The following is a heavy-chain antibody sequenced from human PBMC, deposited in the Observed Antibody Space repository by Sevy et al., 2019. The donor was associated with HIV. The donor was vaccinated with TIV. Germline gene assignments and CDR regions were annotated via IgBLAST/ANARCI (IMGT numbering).Heavy chain of an antibody. D-gene: IGHD2-2*02. V-gene: IGHV3-23*01. CDR2: ISHSGDGT. Sequence: GGSLRLSCAASGFTFSSYATSWVRQAPGKGLEWVSAISHSGDGTYYADSVKGRFTISRDNSKNTLYLEMNSLRAEDTAVYYCAKGTLVVPTVIYYYYGMSVWGQGTTVTVSS. J-gene: IGHJ6*02. CDR3: AKGTLVVPTVIYYYYGMSV. CDR1: GFTFSSYA.